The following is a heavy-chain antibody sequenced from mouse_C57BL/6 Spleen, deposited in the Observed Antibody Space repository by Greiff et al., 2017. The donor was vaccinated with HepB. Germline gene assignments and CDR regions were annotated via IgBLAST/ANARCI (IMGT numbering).Heavy chain of an antibody. CDR1: GFNIKNTY. V-gene: IGHV14-3*01. D-gene: IGHD1-1*01. CDR2: IDPANGNT. CDR3: ARTTVVASWFAY. J-gene: IGHJ3*01. Sequence: EVKLVESVAELVRPGASVKLSCTASGFNIKNTYMHWVKQRPEQGLEWIGRIDPANGNTKYAPKFQGKATITADTSSNTAYLQLSSLTSEDTAIYYCARTTVVASWFAYWGQGTLVTVSA.